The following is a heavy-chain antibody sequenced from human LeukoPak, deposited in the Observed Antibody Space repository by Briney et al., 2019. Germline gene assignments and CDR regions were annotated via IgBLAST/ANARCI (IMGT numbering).Heavy chain of an antibody. CDR3: ARGPNSNWSGLDF. CDR1: GFSFSSYW. D-gene: IGHD6-6*01. V-gene: IGHV3-74*03. CDR2: INSDGSGT. Sequence: PGGSLRLSCASSGFSFSSYWMYWVRQAPGKGLVWVSCINSDGSGTTYADSGKGRFTISRDNARNTLYLQVNNLRAEDTAVYYCARGPNSNWSGLDFWGQGTLLTVSS. J-gene: IGHJ4*02.